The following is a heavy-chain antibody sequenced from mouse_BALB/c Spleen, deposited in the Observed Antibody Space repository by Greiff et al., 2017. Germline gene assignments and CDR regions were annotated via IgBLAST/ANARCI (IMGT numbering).Heavy chain of an antibody. V-gene: IGHV14-3*02. J-gene: IGHJ3*01. Sequence: VQLKESGAELVKPGASVKLSCTASGFTITDSYMHWVKQRPEQGLEWIGRIDPANGNTKYDPKFQGKATITADTSSNTAYLQLSSLTSEDTAVYYCARPYYYGYVFAYRGQGTLVTVSA. CDR3: ARPYYYGYVFAY. D-gene: IGHD1-2*01. CDR1: GFTITDSY. CDR2: IDPANGNT.